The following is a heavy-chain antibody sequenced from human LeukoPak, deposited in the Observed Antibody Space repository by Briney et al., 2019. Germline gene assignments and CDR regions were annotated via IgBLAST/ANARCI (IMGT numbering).Heavy chain of an antibody. CDR2: IIPIFGTA. Sequence: SVKVSCKASGGTFSSYAISWVRQAPGQGLEWMGGIIPIFGTANYAQKFQGRVTITADESTSTAYMELSSLRSDDTAVYYCASPYSSGWYVLDYWGQGTLVTVSS. CDR3: ASPYSSGWYVLDY. J-gene: IGHJ4*02. CDR1: GGTFSSYA. D-gene: IGHD6-19*01. V-gene: IGHV1-69*13.